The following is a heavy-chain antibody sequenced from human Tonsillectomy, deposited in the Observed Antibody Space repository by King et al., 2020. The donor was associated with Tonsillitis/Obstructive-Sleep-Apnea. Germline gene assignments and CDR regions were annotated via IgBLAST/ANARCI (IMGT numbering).Heavy chain of an antibody. J-gene: IGHJ3*02. CDR3: ASGHIVLPAASI. Sequence: QLQESGPGLVKPSETLSLTCTVSGGSVSSGSYYWGWIRQPPGKGLEWIGYIYYIGSTNHNPSLKSRVTISVDTSKNQFSLKLSSVTAADTAVYYCASGHIVLPAASIWGQGTMVTVSS. V-gene: IGHV4-61*01. CDR1: GGSVSSGSYY. CDR2: IYYIGST. D-gene: IGHD2-2*01.